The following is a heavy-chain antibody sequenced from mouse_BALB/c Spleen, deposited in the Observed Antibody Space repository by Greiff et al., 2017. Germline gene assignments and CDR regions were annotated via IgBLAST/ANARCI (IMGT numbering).Heavy chain of an antibody. Sequence: EVQLQQSGPELVKPGASVKMSCKASGYTFTSYVMHWVKQKPGQGLEWIGYINPYNDGTKYSEKFKGKATLTSDKSSSTAYMELSGLTSEDSAVYYCASGDYGAWFAYWGQGTLVTVSA. CDR2: INPYNDGT. D-gene: IGHD2-4*01. CDR3: ASGDYGAWFAY. CDR1: GYTFTSYV. J-gene: IGHJ3*01. V-gene: IGHV1-14*01.